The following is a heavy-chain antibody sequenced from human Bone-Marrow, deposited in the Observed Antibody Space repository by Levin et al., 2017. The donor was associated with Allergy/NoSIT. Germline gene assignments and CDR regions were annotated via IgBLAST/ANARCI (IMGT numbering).Heavy chain of an antibody. Sequence: GGSLRLSCATSGFTFSAFHMNWVRQAPGKGLEWISYISSSSDHIYYADSVKGRITTSRDNSKDSLYLQMDSLSAEDTAVYYCATDSGRGAYSDYWGQRTLVTVSS. J-gene: IGHJ4*02. V-gene: IGHV3-21*05. CDR1: GFTFSAFH. D-gene: IGHD1-26*01. CDR2: ISSSSDHI. CDR3: ATDSGRGAYSDY.